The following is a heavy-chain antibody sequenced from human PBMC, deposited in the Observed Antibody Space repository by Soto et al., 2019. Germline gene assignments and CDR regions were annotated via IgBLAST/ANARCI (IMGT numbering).Heavy chain of an antibody. V-gene: IGHV1-18*01. Sequence: QVQLVQSGAEVKKPGASVKVSCKASGYTFTSYGISWVRQAPGQGLEWMGWISAYNGNTNYAQKLQGRVTMTTDTSTSNAYMELRRLRPDHTGGYYCARYGGSDYYYCDGMDVRGQGTTVPVSS. CDR3: ARYGGSDYYYCDGMDV. CDR2: ISAYNGNT. CDR1: GYTFTSYG. J-gene: IGHJ6*02. D-gene: IGHD3-16*01.